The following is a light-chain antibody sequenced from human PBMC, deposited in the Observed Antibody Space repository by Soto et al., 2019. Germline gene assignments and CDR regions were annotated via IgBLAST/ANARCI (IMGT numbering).Light chain of an antibody. CDR3: QQTYSTLSIT. J-gene: IGKJ5*01. Sequence: DIQMTQSPSSLSASVGDRVTITCRASESISRHLNWYQQKPGKAPKILIYAASSLQNGVPSRFRGSGSGTDFTLTTTNLQPEDFATYYCQQTYSTLSITFGQGTRLDIK. V-gene: IGKV1-39*01. CDR1: ESISRH. CDR2: AAS.